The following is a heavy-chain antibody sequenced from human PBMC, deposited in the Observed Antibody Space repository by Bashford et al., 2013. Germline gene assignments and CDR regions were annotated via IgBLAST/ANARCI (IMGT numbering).Heavy chain of an antibody. Sequence: GSLRLSCAASGFTFSRYAIHWVRQAPGKGLEWVAVISHDGSNKYYADSVKGRFTISRDNSKNSLYLQMNSLRAEDTAVYYCARDRPPRGYKDAFDIWGQGTMVTVSS. D-gene: IGHD5-12*01. CDR3: ARDRPPRGYKDAFDI. CDR2: ISHDGSNK. V-gene: IGHV3-30-3*01. CDR1: GFTFSRYA. J-gene: IGHJ3*02.